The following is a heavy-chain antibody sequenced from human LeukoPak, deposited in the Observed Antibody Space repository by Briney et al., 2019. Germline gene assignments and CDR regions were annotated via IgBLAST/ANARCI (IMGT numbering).Heavy chain of an antibody. CDR3: ARDGYFDL. Sequence: ASVKVSCKASGYTFTTYYMHWARQAPGQGLEWMGWNSAHNGNTNYAQKLQGRVTMTTDTSTSTAYMELRSLRSDDTAVYYCARDGYFDLWGRGTLVTVSS. J-gene: IGHJ2*01. CDR1: GYTFTTYY. V-gene: IGHV1-18*04. CDR2: NSAHNGNT.